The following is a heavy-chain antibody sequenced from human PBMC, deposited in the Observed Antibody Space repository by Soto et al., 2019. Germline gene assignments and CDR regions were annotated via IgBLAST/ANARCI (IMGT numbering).Heavy chain of an antibody. D-gene: IGHD1-26*01. Sequence: GGSLRLSCAASGFTFSSYEMNWFRQAPGKGLEWVSYISSSGSTIYYADSVKGRFTISRDNAKNSLYLQMNSLRAEDTAVYYCARDGISGAINWFDPWGQGTLVTVSS. CDR3: ARDGISGAINWFDP. CDR2: ISSSGSTI. CDR1: GFTFSSYE. J-gene: IGHJ5*02. V-gene: IGHV3-48*03.